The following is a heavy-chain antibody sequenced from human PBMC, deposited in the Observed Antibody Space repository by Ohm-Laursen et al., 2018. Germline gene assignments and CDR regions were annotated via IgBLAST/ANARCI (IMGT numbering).Heavy chain of an antibody. D-gene: IGHD2/OR15-2a*01. Sequence: SVKVSCKVSGYTFTGYYMHWVRQAPGQGLEWMGWINPNSGGTNYAQKFQGRVTMTRDTSISTAYMELSRLRSDDTAVYYCARGIVRNRNYFDYWGQGTLVTVSS. CDR1: GYTFTGYY. CDR3: ARGIVRNRNYFDY. V-gene: IGHV1-2*02. J-gene: IGHJ4*02. CDR2: INPNSGGT.